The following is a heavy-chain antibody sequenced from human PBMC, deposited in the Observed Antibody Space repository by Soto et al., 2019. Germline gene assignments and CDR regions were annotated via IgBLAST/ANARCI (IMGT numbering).Heavy chain of an antibody. CDR2: ISGSGVST. CDR3: AKGRQLVSGYLQH. V-gene: IGHV3-23*01. Sequence: GESLKISCQDSGYEFTTKWLSWVRQAPGKGLEWVSAISGSGVSTYYAYSVKGRFTISRDNSKTTLYLQMNSLRAEDTAVYYCAKGRQLVSGYLQHWGEGSLVPVSS. D-gene: IGHD6-13*01. J-gene: IGHJ1*01. CDR1: GYEFTTKW.